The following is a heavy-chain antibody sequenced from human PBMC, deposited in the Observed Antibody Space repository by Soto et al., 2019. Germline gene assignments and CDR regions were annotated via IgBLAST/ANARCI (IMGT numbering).Heavy chain of an antibody. CDR1: GYSFTSYW. Sequence: ESLKISCKGSGYSFTSYWIGWVRQIPGKGLEWMGIIYPGDSDTRYSPSFQGQVTISADKSISTAYLQWSSLKASDTAMYYCARGLVKDYYYDSSGNFDYWGQGTLVTVSS. J-gene: IGHJ4*02. CDR2: IYPGDSDT. D-gene: IGHD3-22*01. CDR3: ARGLVKDYYYDSSGNFDY. V-gene: IGHV5-51*01.